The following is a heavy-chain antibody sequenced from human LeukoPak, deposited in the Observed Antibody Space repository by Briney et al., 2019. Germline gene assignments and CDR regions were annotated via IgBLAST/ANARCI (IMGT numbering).Heavy chain of an antibody. D-gene: IGHD3-16*02. V-gene: IGHV5-51*01. CDR2: IYPGDSDT. J-gene: IGHJ4*02. CDR1: GYSFTSYW. CDR3: ARISDHLYDYVWGGYRYGYFDY. Sequence: GESLKISCKGSGYSFTSYWIGWARQMPGKGLEWMGIIYPGDSDTRYSPSFQGQVTISADKSISTAYLQWSSLKASDTAMYYCARISDHLYDYVWGGYRYGYFDYWGQGTLVTVSS.